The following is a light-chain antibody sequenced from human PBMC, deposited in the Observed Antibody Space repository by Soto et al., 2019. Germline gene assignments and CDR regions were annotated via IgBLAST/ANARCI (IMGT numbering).Light chain of an antibody. CDR1: QSLLHSIGYNY. CDR2: LGS. V-gene: IGKV2-28*01. J-gene: IGKJ3*01. Sequence: DIVMTQSPLSLPVTPGEPASISCRSSQSLLHSIGYNYWDWYLKKPGQSPQLLIYLGSNRASGVPDRFSGSGSGTDFTLKISRVEAEDVGVYYCMQALQTPPFAFGPGTKVDIK. CDR3: MQALQTPPFA.